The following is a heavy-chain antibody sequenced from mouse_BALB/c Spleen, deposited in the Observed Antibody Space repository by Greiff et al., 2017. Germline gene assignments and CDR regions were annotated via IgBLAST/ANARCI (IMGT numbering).Heavy chain of an antibody. V-gene: IGHV5-4*02. J-gene: IGHJ4*01. CDR3: VRLRPYYYAMDY. CDR2: ISDGGSYT. Sequence: EVKLVESGGGLVKPGGSLKLSCAASGFTFSDYYMYWVRQTPEKRLEWVATISDGGSYTYYPDSVKGRFTISRDNAKNNLYLQMSSLKSEDTAMYYCVRLRPYYYAMDYWGQGTSVTVSS. D-gene: IGHD2-12*01. CDR1: GFTFSDYY.